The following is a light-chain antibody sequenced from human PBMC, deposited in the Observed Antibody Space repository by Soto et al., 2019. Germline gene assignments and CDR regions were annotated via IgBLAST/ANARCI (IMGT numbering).Light chain of an antibody. CDR1: SSDVGAYNY. J-gene: IGLJ3*02. CDR2: EVS. V-gene: IGLV2-14*01. Sequence: QSALTQPASVSGSLGQSITISCTGTSSDVGAYNYVSWYQQHPGKAPKLMIYEVSTRPSGVSNRFSGSKSGNTASLTISGLQAEDEADYYCSSYTSSSTQVLGGGTKLTVL. CDR3: SSYTSSSTQV.